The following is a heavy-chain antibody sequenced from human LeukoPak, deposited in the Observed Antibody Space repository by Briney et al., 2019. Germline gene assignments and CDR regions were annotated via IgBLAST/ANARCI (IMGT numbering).Heavy chain of an antibody. J-gene: IGHJ6*02. CDR1: GFTFSDYY. Sequence: GGSLRLSCAASGFTFSDYYMSWIRQAPGKGLEWVSYISSSGSTIYYADSVKGRFTISRDNAKNSLYLQMNSPGAEDTAVYYCARETRPYSYGSPNYYYYGMDVWGQGTTVTVSS. CDR3: ARETRPYSYGSPNYYYYGMDV. D-gene: IGHD5-18*01. V-gene: IGHV3-11*01. CDR2: ISSSGSTI.